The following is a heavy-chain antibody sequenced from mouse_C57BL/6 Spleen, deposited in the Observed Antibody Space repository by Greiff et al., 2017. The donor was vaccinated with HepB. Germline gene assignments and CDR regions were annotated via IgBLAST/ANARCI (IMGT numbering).Heavy chain of an antibody. CDR3: ANPYGSSYKYFDV. J-gene: IGHJ1*03. V-gene: IGHV5-17*01. CDR1: GFTFSDYG. CDR2: ISSGSSTI. Sequence: DVQLQESGGGLVKPGGSLKLSCAASGFTFSDYGMHWVRQAPEKGLEWVAYISSGSSTIYYADTVKGRFTISRDNAKNTLFLQMTSLRSEDTAMYYCANPYGSSYKYFDVWGTGTTVTVSS. D-gene: IGHD1-1*01.